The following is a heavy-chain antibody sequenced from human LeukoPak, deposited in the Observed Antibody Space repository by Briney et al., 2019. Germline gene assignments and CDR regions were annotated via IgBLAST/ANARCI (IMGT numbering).Heavy chain of an antibody. CDR1: GYTLTELS. CDR2: FDPEDGET. D-gene: IGHD3-9*01. Sequence: ASVKVSCKVSGYTLTELSMHWVRQAPGKGLEWMGGFDPEDGETIYAQKFQGRVTMTEDTSTDTAYMELSSLRSEDTAVYYCATGPREDDWNYFDYWGQGTLVTVFS. J-gene: IGHJ4*02. CDR3: ATGPREDDWNYFDY. V-gene: IGHV1-24*01.